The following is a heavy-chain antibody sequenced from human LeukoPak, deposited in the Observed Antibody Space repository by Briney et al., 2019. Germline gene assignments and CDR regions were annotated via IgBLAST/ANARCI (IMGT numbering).Heavy chain of an antibody. CDR3: AREGHGDLDFDY. J-gene: IGHJ4*02. CDR1: GFTFSIYE. D-gene: IGHD3-10*01. Sequence: PGGSLRLSCAASGFTFSIYEMNWVRQAPGKGLEWVSYISSSGSTIYYADSVKGRFTISRDNAKNSLYLQMNSLRAEDTAVYYCAREGHGDLDFDYWGQGTLVTVSS. V-gene: IGHV3-48*03. CDR2: ISSSGSTI.